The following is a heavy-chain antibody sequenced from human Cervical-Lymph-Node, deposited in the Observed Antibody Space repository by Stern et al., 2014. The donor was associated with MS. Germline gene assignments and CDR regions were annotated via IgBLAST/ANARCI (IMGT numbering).Heavy chain of an antibody. CDR2: IIPMFGTP. CDR1: GGTFSINT. J-gene: IGHJ4*02. Sequence: EQLVESGTAVKKTGSSVKVSCKASGGTFSINTISWVRQAPGQGLEWMGGIIPMFGTPNYAQKFQGRVTTTADESTSTAYLELSRLTSQDTALYFCVTDQGGIAVYWGQGTLVTVSS. CDR3: VTDQGGIAVY. V-gene: IGHV1-69*01. D-gene: IGHD6-19*01.